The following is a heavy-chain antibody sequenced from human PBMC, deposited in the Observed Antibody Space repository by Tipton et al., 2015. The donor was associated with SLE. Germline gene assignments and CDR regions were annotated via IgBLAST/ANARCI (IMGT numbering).Heavy chain of an antibody. D-gene: IGHD3-10*01. V-gene: IGHV3-30*02. Sequence: SLRLSCVASGFPFSSYDMHWFRQAPGRGLEWVAFIRYDGDKVHFPESVKGRFSISRDNSKNTLYLQMNSLRAEDTAVYYCAKENRYGSGSYGAFDIWGQGTMVTVSS. CDR2: IRYDGDKV. CDR1: GFPFSSYD. J-gene: IGHJ3*02. CDR3: AKENRYGSGSYGAFDI.